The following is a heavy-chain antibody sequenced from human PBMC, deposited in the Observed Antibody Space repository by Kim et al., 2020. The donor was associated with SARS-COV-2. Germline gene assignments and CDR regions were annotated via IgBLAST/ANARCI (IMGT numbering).Heavy chain of an antibody. CDR2: IIPIFGTA. V-gene: IGHV1-69*13. Sequence: SVKVSCKASGGTFSSYAISWVRQAPGQGLEWMGGIIPIFGTANYAQKFQGRVTITADESTSTAYMELSSLRSEDTAVYYCATLSSSWYQTTWGYYYYGMDVWGQGTTVTVSS. CDR1: GGTFSSYA. D-gene: IGHD6-13*01. CDR3: ATLSSSWYQTTWGYYYYGMDV. J-gene: IGHJ6*02.